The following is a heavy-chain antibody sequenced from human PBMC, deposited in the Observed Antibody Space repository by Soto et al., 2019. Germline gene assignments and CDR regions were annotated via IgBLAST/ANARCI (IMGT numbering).Heavy chain of an antibody. Sequence: QVQLVGSGGGVVQPGRSLRLSCEASGFSFSSDGMHWVRQAPGKGLEWLAVISYDGNNKYYADSVKGRFSISRDNYKNTLYLQMNSLRAEDTAVYYCAKDHLPTTITTPWFDPWGQGTLVTVSS. CDR3: AKDHLPTTITTPWFDP. V-gene: IGHV3-30*18. D-gene: IGHD4-17*01. CDR2: ISYDGNNK. J-gene: IGHJ5*02. CDR1: GFSFSSDG.